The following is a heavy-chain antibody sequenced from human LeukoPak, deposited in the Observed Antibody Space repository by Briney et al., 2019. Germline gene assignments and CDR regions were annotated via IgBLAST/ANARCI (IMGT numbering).Heavy chain of an antibody. D-gene: IGHD2-15*01. CDR1: GGSVNNYY. Sequence: PSETLSLTCTVSGGSVNNYYWFWIRQFPGKGLEYIGYVYYTGSTDYNPSLESRVTISVDTSKNQFSLKLRSVTAVDTATYYCARQKKGLQRVDTGFDSWGQGTLVIVSS. V-gene: IGHV4-59*02. CDR3: ARQKKGLQRVDTGFDS. J-gene: IGHJ4*02. CDR2: VYYTGST.